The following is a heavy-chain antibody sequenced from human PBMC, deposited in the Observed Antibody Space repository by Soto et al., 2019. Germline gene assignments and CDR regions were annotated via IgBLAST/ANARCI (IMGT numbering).Heavy chain of an antibody. CDR1: GFTFNNYA. Sequence: EVQLLESGGGLVQPGGSLRLSRAASGFTFNNYAMTWVRQAPGKGLEWVSAISGGGDTTSYADSVKGRFTVSRDGSKNTLDRQMSSLRAEDTALYYCAKGRGGSGSLTPRVDFWGQGTLVTVSS. J-gene: IGHJ4*02. CDR2: ISGGGDTT. D-gene: IGHD3-10*01. CDR3: AKGRGGSGSLTPRVDF. V-gene: IGHV3-23*01.